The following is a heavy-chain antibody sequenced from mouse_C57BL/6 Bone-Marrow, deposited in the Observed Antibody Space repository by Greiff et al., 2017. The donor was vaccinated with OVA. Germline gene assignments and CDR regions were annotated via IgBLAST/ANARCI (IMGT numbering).Heavy chain of an antibody. CDR3: ASSTWFAY. V-gene: IGHV5-2*01. J-gene: IGHJ3*01. CDR2: INSDGGST. CDR1: EYEFPSHD. Sequence: DVKLVESGGGLVQPGESLKLSCESSEYEFPSHDMYWVRKTPEKRLEWVAAINSDGGSTYYPDTRERRIIISVDWSKKTLYLQMSRLRSEDAALYYCASSTWFAYWGQGTLVTVSA.